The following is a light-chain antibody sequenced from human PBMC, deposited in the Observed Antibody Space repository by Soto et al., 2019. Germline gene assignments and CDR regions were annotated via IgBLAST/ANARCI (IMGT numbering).Light chain of an antibody. CDR2: EDR. V-gene: IGLV6-57*04. J-gene: IGLJ1*01. Sequence: FMLTQPHSVSESPGKTVTISCTRSSGSIGNNYVQWYQQRPGSAPTTVIYEDRQRPSGVPDRFSGSIDSSSNSASLTISGLKTEDEADYFCQSYDRSSLYVFGTGTKVTVL. CDR3: QSYDRSSLYV. CDR1: SGSIGNNY.